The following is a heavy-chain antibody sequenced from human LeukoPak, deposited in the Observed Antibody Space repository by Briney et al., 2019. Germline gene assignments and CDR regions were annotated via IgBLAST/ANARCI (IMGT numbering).Heavy chain of an antibody. V-gene: IGHV3-21*01. CDR1: GFTFSNYN. D-gene: IGHD6-13*01. CDR3: ATGSSWYFEY. J-gene: IGHJ4*02. Sequence: PGGSLTLSCAASGFTFSNYNMNWVRQAPGQGLEWGSSCSSSSSYIYYSDSVKGRFTISRDNAKNSLYLQMNSLRAEDTAVYYCATGSSWYFEYWGQGTLVTVSS. CDR2: CSSSSSYI.